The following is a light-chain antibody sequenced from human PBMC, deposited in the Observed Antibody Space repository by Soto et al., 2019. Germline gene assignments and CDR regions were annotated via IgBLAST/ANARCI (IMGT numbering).Light chain of an antibody. V-gene: IGLV2-14*01. Sequence: QSALTQPASVSGSPGPSITISCTGTSSDVGGYNYVSWYQQHPGKAPILMIYDVSNRPSGVSKRFSVSKSGNTASLTIYGLQAEDGADYYGSSYGSNREVLVGGGTKLTVL. J-gene: IGLJ2*01. CDR3: SSYGSNREVL. CDR2: DVS. CDR1: SSDVGGYNY.